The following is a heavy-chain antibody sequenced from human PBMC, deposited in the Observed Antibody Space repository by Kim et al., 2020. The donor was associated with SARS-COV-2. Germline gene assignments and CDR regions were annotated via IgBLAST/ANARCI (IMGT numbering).Heavy chain of an antibody. D-gene: IGHD3-9*01. Sequence: SETLSLTCTVSGGSVSSGSYYWSGIRQPPGKGLEWIGYIYYSGTTNYNPSLKSRVTISVDTSKNQFSLKLSSVTAADTAVYYCARQRILDYWGQGTLVTVSS. CDR2: IYYSGTT. V-gene: IGHV4-61*01. J-gene: IGHJ4*02. CDR3: ARQRILDY. CDR1: GGSVSSGSYY.